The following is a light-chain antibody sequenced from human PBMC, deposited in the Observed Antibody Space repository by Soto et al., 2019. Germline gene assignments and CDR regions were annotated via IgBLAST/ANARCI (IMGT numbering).Light chain of an antibody. CDR1: SSDVGGYNY. CDR3: SSYTSSSTVVV. V-gene: IGLV2-14*01. J-gene: IGLJ2*01. CDR2: DVS. Sequence: QSVLTQPASVSGSPGQSITISCTGTSSDVGGYNYVSWYQQHPGEAPKLMIYDVSNRPSGVSNRFSGSKSGNTASLTISGLQAEDEADYYCSSYTSSSTVVVFGGGTKLTVL.